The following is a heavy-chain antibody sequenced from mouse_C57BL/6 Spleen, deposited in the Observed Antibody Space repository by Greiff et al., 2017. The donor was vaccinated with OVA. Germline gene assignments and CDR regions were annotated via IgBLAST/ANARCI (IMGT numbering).Heavy chain of an antibody. CDR3: ARGFDYDAPFDY. J-gene: IGHJ2*01. V-gene: IGHV1-64*01. Sequence: VQLQQPGAELVKPGASVKLSCKASGYTFTSYWMHWVKQRPGQGLEWIGMIHPNSGSTNYNEKFKSKATLTVDKSSSTAYMQLCSLTSEDSAVYYCARGFDYDAPFDYWGQGTTLTVSS. D-gene: IGHD2-4*01. CDR1: GYTFTSYW. CDR2: IHPNSGST.